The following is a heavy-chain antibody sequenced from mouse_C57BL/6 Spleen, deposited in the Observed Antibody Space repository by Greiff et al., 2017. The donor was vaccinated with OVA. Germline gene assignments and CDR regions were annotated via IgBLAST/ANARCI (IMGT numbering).Heavy chain of an antibody. Sequence: EVQLVESGGDLVKPGGSLKLSCAASGFTFSSYGMSWVRQTPDKRLEWVATISSGGSYTYYPDSVKGRFTISRDNAKNTLYLQMSSLKSEDTAMYYCARLTRYFDVWGTGTTVTVSA. CDR1: GFTFSSYG. CDR3: ARLTRYFDV. V-gene: IGHV5-6*01. D-gene: IGHD2-13*01. CDR2: ISSGGSYT. J-gene: IGHJ1*03.